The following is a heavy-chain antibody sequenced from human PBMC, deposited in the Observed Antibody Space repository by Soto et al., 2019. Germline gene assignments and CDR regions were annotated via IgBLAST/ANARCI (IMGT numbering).Heavy chain of an antibody. D-gene: IGHD3-10*01. CDR2: ISYDGSNK. CDR3: ARDWGYYGSGRADY. V-gene: IGHV3-30-3*01. Sequence: ESGGGVVQPGRSLRLSCAASGFTFSSYAMHWVRQAPGKGLEWVAVISYDGSNKYYADSVKGRFTISRDNSKNTLYLQMNSLRAEDTAVYYCARDWGYYGSGRADYWGQGTLVTVSS. CDR1: GFTFSSYA. J-gene: IGHJ4*02.